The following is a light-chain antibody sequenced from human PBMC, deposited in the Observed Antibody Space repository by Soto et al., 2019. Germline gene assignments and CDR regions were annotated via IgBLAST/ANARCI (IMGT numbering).Light chain of an antibody. J-gene: IGKJ2*01. CDR2: AAS. CDR3: QQRHSTPYT. V-gene: IGKV1-39*01. Sequence: DIQMTQSPSSLSAYFGDRVTLTCRASQSIDTYLNWYQQKPGTAPKLLMYAASTLHSGVPSRFSGSGSGTDFTLTISILQREDFATYFCQQRHSTPYTFGHGTKLAI. CDR1: QSIDTY.